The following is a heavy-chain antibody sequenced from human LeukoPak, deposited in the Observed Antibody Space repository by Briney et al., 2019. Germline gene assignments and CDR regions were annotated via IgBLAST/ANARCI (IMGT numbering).Heavy chain of an antibody. CDR3: ARDQMATDYPLAPDF. J-gene: IGHJ4*02. D-gene: IGHD5-12*01. Sequence: GRSLRLSCAASGFTFSSYAMHWVRQAPGKGLEWVAVISYDGSNKYYADSVKGRFTISRDNSKNTLYLQMNSLRAEDTAVYYCARDQMATDYPLAPDFWGQGTLVTVSS. CDR1: GFTFSSYA. CDR2: ISYDGSNK. V-gene: IGHV3-30*04.